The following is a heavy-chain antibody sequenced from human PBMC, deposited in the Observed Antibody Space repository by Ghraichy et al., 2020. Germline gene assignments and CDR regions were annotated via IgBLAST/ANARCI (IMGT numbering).Heavy chain of an antibody. J-gene: IGHJ3*02. CDR1: GFTFSSYA. V-gene: IGHV3-23*01. CDR3: AKDWHYYDSSGYYYTRLDAFDI. Sequence: GGSLRLSCAASGFTFSSYAMSWVRQAPGKGLEWVSAISGSGGSTYYADSVKGRFTISRDNSKNTLYLQMNSLRAEDTAVYYCAKDWHYYDSSGYYYTRLDAFDIWGQGTMVTVSS. D-gene: IGHD3-22*01. CDR2: ISGSGGST.